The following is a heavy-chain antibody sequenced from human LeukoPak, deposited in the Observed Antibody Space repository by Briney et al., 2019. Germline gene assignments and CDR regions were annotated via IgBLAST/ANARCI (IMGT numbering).Heavy chain of an antibody. Sequence: GGSLRLSCAASGFTFSDYYMSWIRQAPGKGLEWVSYISSSGSTIYYADSVKGRFTISRDNAKNSLYLQMNSLRAEDTAVYYCAREIPTYVSGSPLDYWGQGTLVTVSS. D-gene: IGHD3-10*01. J-gene: IGHJ4*02. CDR1: GFTFSDYY. CDR2: ISSSGSTI. CDR3: AREIPTYVSGSPLDY. V-gene: IGHV3-11*01.